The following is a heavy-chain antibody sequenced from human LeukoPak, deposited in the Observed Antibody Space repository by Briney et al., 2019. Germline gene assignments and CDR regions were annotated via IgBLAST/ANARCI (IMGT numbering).Heavy chain of an antibody. D-gene: IGHD3-10*01. CDR3: AGGPELLWFGELLYRKGQLYGMDV. J-gene: IGHJ6*02. CDR1: GYTFTSYY. V-gene: IGHV1-46*01. CDR2: INPSGGST. Sequence: ASVKVSCKASGYTFTSYYMHWVRQAPGQGLEWMGIINPSGGSTSYAQKFQGRVTMTRDTSTSTVYMELSSLRSEDTAVYYCAGGPELLWFGELLYRKGQLYGMDVWGQGTLVTVSS.